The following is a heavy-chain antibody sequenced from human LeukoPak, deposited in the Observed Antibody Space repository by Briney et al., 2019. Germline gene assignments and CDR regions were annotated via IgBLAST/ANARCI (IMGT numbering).Heavy chain of an antibody. Sequence: SETLSLTCAVYGGSFSGYYWSWIRQPPGKGLEWIGEINHSGSTNYNPSLKSRVTISVDTSKNQFSLKLSSVTAADTAVYYCAREAGYNYGQYYFDCWGQETLVTVSS. V-gene: IGHV4-34*01. J-gene: IGHJ4*02. CDR3: AREAGYNYGQYYFDC. CDR2: INHSGST. D-gene: IGHD5-18*01. CDR1: GGSFSGYY.